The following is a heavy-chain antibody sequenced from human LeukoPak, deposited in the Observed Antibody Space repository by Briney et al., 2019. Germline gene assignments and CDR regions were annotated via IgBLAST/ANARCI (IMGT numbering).Heavy chain of an antibody. CDR1: GFTFSSYS. CDR2: ISSSYI. D-gene: IGHD5-12*01. J-gene: IGHJ6*02. Sequence: PGGSLRLSCAASGFTFSSYSMNWVRQAPGKGLEWVSSISSSYIYYADSVKGRFTISRDNAKNSLYLQMNSLRAEDTAVYYCARDIVVATGYGMDVWGQGTTVTVSS. CDR3: ARDIVVATGYGMDV. V-gene: IGHV3-21*01.